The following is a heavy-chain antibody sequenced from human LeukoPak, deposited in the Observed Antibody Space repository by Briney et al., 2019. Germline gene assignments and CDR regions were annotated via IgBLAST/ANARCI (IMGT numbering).Heavy chain of an antibody. CDR3: AKDGPEAFGI. V-gene: IGHV3-9*01. CDR2: ISWNSGSI. Sequence: GGSLRLSCAASGFTFDDYATHWVRQAPGKGLEWVSGISWNSGSIGYADSVKGRFTISRDNAKNSLYLQMNSLRAEDTALYYCAKDGPEAFGIWGQGTMVTVSS. CDR1: GFTFDDYA. J-gene: IGHJ3*02.